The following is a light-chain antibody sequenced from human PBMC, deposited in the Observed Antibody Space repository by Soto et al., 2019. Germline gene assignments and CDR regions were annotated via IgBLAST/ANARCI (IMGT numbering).Light chain of an antibody. J-gene: IGKJ4*01. Sequence: DIQMTQSPSSLSASVGDRVTITCRASQGISNYLAWYQQKPGKVPKLLIYAASTLQSGVPSRFSGSGSGTEFTLTISSLQPEDVATYYWQKYNSASLGLTFGGGTKVEIK. V-gene: IGKV1-27*01. CDR2: AAS. CDR3: QKYNSASLGLT. CDR1: QGISNY.